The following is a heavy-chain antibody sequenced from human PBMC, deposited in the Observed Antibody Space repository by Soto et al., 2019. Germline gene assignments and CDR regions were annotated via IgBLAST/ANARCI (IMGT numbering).Heavy chain of an antibody. CDR3: VHHVTGGSFDV. D-gene: IGHD4-4*01. CDR2: IYWDDDT. J-gene: IGHJ3*01. V-gene: IGHV2-5*02. CDR1: GFSLTADGVG. Sequence: QITLKESGPTVVKPTQTLTLTCTFSGFSLTADGVGVGWIRQPPGKALEWLALIYWDDDTRYSPTLKSRLTISKDISKSLVVLTSTDMDPVDAGTYFCVHHVTGGSFDVWGQGSRVTVS.